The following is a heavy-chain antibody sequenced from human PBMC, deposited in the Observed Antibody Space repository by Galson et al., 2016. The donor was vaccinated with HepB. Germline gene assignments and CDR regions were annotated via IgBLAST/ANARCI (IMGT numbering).Heavy chain of an antibody. CDR3: ARDTEDYRMDY. D-gene: IGHD4-11*01. J-gene: IGHJ4*02. V-gene: IGHV3-21*01. CDR1: GFTFSSFA. CDR2: ISSSSTYI. Sequence: SLRLSCAGSGFTFSSFAMNWVRRSPGKGLEWVSSISSSSTYIHYEDSVKGRFTISSDNAKNSLYLQMNSLRAEDTAVYYCARDTEDYRMDYWGQGTLVTVSS.